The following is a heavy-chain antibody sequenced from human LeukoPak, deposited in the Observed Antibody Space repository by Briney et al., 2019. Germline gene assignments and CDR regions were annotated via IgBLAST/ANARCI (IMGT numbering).Heavy chain of an antibody. D-gene: IGHD3-16*01. J-gene: IGHJ6*03. CDR3: ARTNDYVWGSYRGYYYYMDV. V-gene: IGHV5-51*01. CDR1: GYSFTSYW. Sequence: GESLKIPCKGSGYSFTSYWIGWVRQMPGKGLEWMGIIYPGDSDTRYSPSFQGQVTISADKSISTAYLQWSSLKASDTAMYYCARTNDYVWGSYRGYYYYMDVWGKGTTVTVSS. CDR2: IYPGDSDT.